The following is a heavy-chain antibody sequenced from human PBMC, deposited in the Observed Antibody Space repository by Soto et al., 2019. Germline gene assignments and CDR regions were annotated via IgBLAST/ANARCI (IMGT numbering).Heavy chain of an antibody. CDR1: GVSIDSGGYY. J-gene: IGHJ4*02. V-gene: IGHV4-31*03. D-gene: IGHD2-15*01. CDR2: IYHRGGGT. CDR3: ARDGGRCIGGTCLTN. Sequence: QVHLQESGPGLVKPSQTLSLICSVSGVSIDSGGYYWSWIRQRPGKGLEWIGYIYHRGGGTFSNPALKSRAAISIDTSKNHLLLDLTSVTAADTAVYYCARDGGRCIGGTCLTNGGQGTLVTVSS.